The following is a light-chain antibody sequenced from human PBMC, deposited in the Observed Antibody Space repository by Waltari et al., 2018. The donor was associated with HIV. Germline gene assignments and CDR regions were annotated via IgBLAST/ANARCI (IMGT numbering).Light chain of an antibody. CDR2: DNS. CDR1: NMGGKN. J-gene: IGLJ3*02. V-gene: IGLV3-21*02. CDR3: QVWDSSSDDWV. Sequence: SYVLTQPPSVSVAPGQTASMTCGGNNMGGKNVHWYQQKPGQAPVLVVYDNSDRPAGIPERISGSKSGNTDTLTISRVEAGDEADYYCQVWDSSSDDWVFGGGTKLTVL.